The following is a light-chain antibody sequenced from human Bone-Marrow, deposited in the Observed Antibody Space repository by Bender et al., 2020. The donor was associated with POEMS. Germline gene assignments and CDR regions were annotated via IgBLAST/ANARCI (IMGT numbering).Light chain of an antibody. Sequence: QSVLTQPPSVSGAPGQTVTISCTGTSSNMGAGYGVNWHQQLPGTAPKLLIYNNENRPPGVPCPILGSKAGTSASLAITGLQAEDEADYYCQSYDISLRGWVFGGGTKLTAL. CDR3: QSYDISLRGWV. CDR1: SSNMGAGYG. J-gene: IGLJ3*02. CDR2: NNE. V-gene: IGLV1-40*01.